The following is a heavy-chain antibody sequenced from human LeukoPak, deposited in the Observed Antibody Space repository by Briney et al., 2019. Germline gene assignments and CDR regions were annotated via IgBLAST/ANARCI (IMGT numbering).Heavy chain of an antibody. D-gene: IGHD2/OR15-2a*01. V-gene: IGHV1-69*13. J-gene: IGHJ4*02. CDR3: ARAMVDTNFLSPFDF. CDR2: ILPVFGTT. CDR1: GGTFSSHV. Sequence: SVKVSCKASGGTFSSHVINRVRQGPGQGLEWMGGILPVFGTTNYGQIFQARVTITADESTNTAYMEMSNLKSDDTALYFCARAMVDTNFLSPFDFWGQGTLVTVSS.